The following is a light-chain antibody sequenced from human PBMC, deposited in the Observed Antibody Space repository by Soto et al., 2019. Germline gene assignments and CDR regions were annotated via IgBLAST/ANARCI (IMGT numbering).Light chain of an antibody. V-gene: IGKV1-5*03. J-gene: IGKJ4*01. CDR3: QQNNGYPLT. Sequence: DIQMTQSPSTLSASVGDRVTITCRASQSISSWLAWYQQKPGKAPKLLIYKASSLETGVPSRFSGSGSGTEFTLTISSLQPDDFATYYCQQNNGYPLTFGGGTKVDIK. CDR1: QSISSW. CDR2: KAS.